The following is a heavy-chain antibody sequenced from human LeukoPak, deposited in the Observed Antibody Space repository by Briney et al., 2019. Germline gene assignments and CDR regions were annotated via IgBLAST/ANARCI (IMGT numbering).Heavy chain of an antibody. V-gene: IGHV3-23*01. CDR2: ISGSGGST. J-gene: IGHJ6*03. CDR3: AKGGAVSSKSITMVRGTRRYYYYMDV. D-gene: IGHD3-10*01. Sequence: GGSLRLSCAASGFTFSSYAMSWVRQAPGKGLEWVSAISGSGGSTYYADSVKGRFTISRDNSKNTLYLQMNSLRAEDTAVYYCAKGGAVSSKSITMVRGTRRYYYYMDVWGKGTTVTISS. CDR1: GFTFSSYA.